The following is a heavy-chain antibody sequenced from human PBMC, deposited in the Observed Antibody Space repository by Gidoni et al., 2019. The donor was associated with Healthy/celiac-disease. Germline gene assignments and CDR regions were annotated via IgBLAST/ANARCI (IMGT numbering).Heavy chain of an antibody. Sequence: QVQLQQWGAGLLKPSETLSLTCAVYGGSFSGYYWSWIRQPPGKGLEWIGEINHSGSTNYSPSLKSRVTISVDTSKNQFSLKLSSVTAADTAVYYCARGYCSGGSCYPVFYWGQGTLVTVSS. CDR1: GGSFSGYY. D-gene: IGHD2-15*01. J-gene: IGHJ4*02. V-gene: IGHV4-34*01. CDR3: ARGYCSGGSCYPVFY. CDR2: INHSGST.